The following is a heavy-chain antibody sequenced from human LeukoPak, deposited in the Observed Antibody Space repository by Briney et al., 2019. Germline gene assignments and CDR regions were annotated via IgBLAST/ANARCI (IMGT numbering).Heavy chain of an antibody. D-gene: IGHD4-17*01. V-gene: IGHV1-2*02. Sequence: ASVKVSCKASGYTFTGYYIHWMRQAPGQGLERMGWINPNSGGTNYAQKFQGRVTMTRDTSISTAYMELSRLRSDDTAVYYCARDPYGDNHYYYYYMDVWGKGTTVTVSS. CDR3: ARDPYGDNHYYYYYMDV. J-gene: IGHJ6*03. CDR2: INPNSGGT. CDR1: GYTFTGYY.